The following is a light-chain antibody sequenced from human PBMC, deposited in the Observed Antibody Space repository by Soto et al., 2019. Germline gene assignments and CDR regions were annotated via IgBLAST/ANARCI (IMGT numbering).Light chain of an antibody. CDR1: SHDVGRYDY. CDR3: NSYTSSNTLV. CDR2: EVT. J-gene: IGLJ1*01. Sequence: QSALTQPASVSGSPGQSITISCTGTSHDVGRYDYVSWYQQHPGQAPKILIYEVTYRPSGVSNRFSASKSGNTASLTISGLQPEDEADYYCNSYTSSNTLVFGTGTKLTVL. V-gene: IGLV2-14*01.